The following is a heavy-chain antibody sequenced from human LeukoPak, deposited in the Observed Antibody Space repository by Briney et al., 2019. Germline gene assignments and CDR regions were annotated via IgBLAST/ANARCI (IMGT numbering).Heavy chain of an antibody. D-gene: IGHD3-16*02. CDR2: FDPEDGET. J-gene: IGHJ3*02. Sequence: ASVKVSCKVSGYTLTELSMHWVRQAPGKGLEWMGGFDPEDGETIYAQKFQGRVTMTEDTSTDTAYMELSSLRSEDTAVYYCATAVYVWGSYRYLAAGPTTLEHFDICGQGTMVTVSS. CDR1: GYTLTELS. V-gene: IGHV1-24*01. CDR3: ATAVYVWGSYRYLAAGPTTLEHFDI.